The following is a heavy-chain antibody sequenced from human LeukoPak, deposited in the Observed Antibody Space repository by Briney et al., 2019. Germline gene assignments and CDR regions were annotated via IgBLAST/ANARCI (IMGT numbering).Heavy chain of an antibody. CDR1: GGSISSGGYY. CDR2: IYYSGST. J-gene: IGHJ4*02. V-gene: IGHV4-31*03. Sequence: SQTLSLTCTVSGGSISSGGYYWSWIRQHPGKGLEWIGYIYYSGSTYYNPSLKSRVTISVDTSKNQFSLKLSSVTAADTAVYYCARSLRGPEALFDYWGQGTLVTVSS. D-gene: IGHD1-14*01. CDR3: ARSLRGPEALFDY.